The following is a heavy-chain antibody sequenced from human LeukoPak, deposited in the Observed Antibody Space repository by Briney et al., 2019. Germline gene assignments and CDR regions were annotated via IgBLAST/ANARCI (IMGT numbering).Heavy chain of an antibody. J-gene: IGHJ6*04. Sequence: SETLSLTCAVYGGSFSGYYWSWIRQPPGKGLEWIGEINHSGSTNYNPSLKSRVTISVDTSKNQFSLKLSSVTAADTAVYYCARGRYDILTGYTLDYGMDVWGKGTTVTVSS. CDR2: INHSGST. CDR3: ARGRYDILTGYTLDYGMDV. D-gene: IGHD3-9*01. V-gene: IGHV4-34*01. CDR1: GGSFSGYY.